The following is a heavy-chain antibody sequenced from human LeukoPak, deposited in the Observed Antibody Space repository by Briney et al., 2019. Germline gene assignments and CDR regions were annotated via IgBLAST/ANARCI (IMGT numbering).Heavy chain of an antibody. CDR2: ISSSYI. CDR1: GFSFSNYI. Sequence: GGSLRLSCAASGFSFSNYIMNWVRQAPGKGLEWVSSISSSYIYYADSVRGRFIISRDNAKNSLYLQMNSLRAEDTAVYYCASNYHFWGQGTLVTVSS. D-gene: IGHD2/OR15-2a*01. CDR3: ASNYHF. J-gene: IGHJ1*01. V-gene: IGHV3-21*01.